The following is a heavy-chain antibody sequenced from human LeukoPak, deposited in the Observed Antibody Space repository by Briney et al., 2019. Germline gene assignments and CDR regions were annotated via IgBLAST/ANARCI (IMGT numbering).Heavy chain of an antibody. CDR1: GDTFTINE. Sequence: ASVKVTCQASGDTFTINEINWVRQATGQGVEGMGWMNPNSGNTGYAQKFQGRVTMTRNTSISTSYMELTNLRSEDTAVYYCARVTAAVTWAFDIWGQGTRVTVSS. J-gene: IGHJ3*02. D-gene: IGHD6-13*01. CDR3: ARVTAAVTWAFDI. V-gene: IGHV1-8*01. CDR2: MNPNSGNT.